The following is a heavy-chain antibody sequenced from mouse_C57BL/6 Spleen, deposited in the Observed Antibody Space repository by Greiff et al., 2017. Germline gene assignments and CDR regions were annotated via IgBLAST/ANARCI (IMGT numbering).Heavy chain of an antibody. D-gene: IGHD2-4*01. CDR3: ARGVYYDYDDAMDY. J-gene: IGHJ4*01. CDR1: GYTFTDYY. Sequence: EVQLQQSGPELVKPGASVKISCKASGYTFTDYYMNWVKQSHGKSLEWIGDINPNNGGTSYNQKFKGKATLTVDKSSSTAYMELRSLTSEDSAVYYCARGVYYDYDDAMDYWGQGTSVTVSS. CDR2: INPNNGGT. V-gene: IGHV1-26*01.